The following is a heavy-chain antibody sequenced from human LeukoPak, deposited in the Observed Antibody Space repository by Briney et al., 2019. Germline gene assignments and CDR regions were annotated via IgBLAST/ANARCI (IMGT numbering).Heavy chain of an antibody. D-gene: IGHD3-16*01. CDR2: IIPMFGAP. CDR1: GYTFTDYY. V-gene: IGHV1-69*13. J-gene: IGHJ6*02. CDR3: ARDAGGTYRSYYALHV. Sequence: ASVKVSCKSSGYTFTDYYLHWVRQAPGQGLEWMGGIIPMFGAPNYAQRFKGRVTITAGAFTSTVYMELSSLTSDDTAVYYCARDAGGTYRSYYALHVWGQGTAVTVS.